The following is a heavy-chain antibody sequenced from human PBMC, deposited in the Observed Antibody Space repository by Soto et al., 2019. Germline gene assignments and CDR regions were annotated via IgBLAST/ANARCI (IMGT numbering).Heavy chain of an antibody. Sequence: GAPVKVSCEACGYSFTSYGISWVRQAPGQGLEWMGWISAYNGNTNYAQKLQGRVTMTTDTSTSTAYMELRSLRSDDTAVYYCARDSPPNYLWGQGTLVTVSS. V-gene: IGHV1-18*01. J-gene: IGHJ5*02. D-gene: IGHD7-27*01. CDR1: GYSFTSYG. CDR3: ARDSPPNYL. CDR2: ISAYNGNT.